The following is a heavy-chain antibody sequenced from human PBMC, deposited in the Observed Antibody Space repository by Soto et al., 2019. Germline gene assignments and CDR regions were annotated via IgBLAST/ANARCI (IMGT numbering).Heavy chain of an antibody. J-gene: IGHJ6*02. CDR1: GGSINSGYYY. D-gene: IGHD3-22*01. CDR3: ASTTPIVVVNGRYYGMDV. CDR2: LYYSGST. V-gene: IGHV4-30-4*01. Sequence: KPSETMSLTCTVSGGSINSGYYYWSWIRQPPGKGLEWIGYLYYSGSTYYNPSLKSRVSISIDTSQNQFSLNLNSVTAADTAVYYCASTTPIVVVNGRYYGMDVWGQGTTVTVSS.